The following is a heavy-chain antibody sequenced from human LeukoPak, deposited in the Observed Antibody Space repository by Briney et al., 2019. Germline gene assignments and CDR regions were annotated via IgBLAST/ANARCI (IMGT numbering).Heavy chain of an antibody. CDR3: ARRGVETAAITEDSWFDP. CDR1: GGSISSSY. D-gene: IGHD5-24*01. CDR2: IYYSGST. Sequence: SETLSLTCTVSGGSISSSYWGWILQPPGKGLEWIGYIYYSGSTNYNPSFKSRATISVDTSKNHFSLKLSSVTAADTAVYYCARRGVETAAITEDSWFDPWGQGTLVTASS. J-gene: IGHJ5*02. V-gene: IGHV4-59*01.